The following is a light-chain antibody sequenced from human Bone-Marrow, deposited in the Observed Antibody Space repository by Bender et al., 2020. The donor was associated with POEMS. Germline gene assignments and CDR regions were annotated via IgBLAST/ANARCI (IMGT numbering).Light chain of an antibody. CDR1: SRDIGGYNY. CDR3: CSYAGSRTWV. V-gene: IGLV2-14*01. J-gene: IGLJ3*02. CDR2: EVS. Sequence: QSALTQPASVSGSPGQSITISCTGTSRDIGGYNYVSWYQQHPGKAPKLMIYEVSNRPSGVSNRFSGSKSGNTASLTISGLQAEDEADYYCCSYAGSRTWVFGGGSKLTVL.